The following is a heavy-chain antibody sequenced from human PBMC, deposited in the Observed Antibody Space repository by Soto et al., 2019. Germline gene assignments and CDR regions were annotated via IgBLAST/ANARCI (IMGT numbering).Heavy chain of an antibody. J-gene: IGHJ4*02. CDR2: ISYDGSNT. CDR1: GFTFSSYG. Sequence: QVQLVESGGGVVQPGRSLRLSCVASGFTFSSYGMQWVCQAPGKGLEWVAIISYDGSNTYYADSVKGRFTISIDNSKNTLYLQMNSLRAEDTSVYYCAKEGGLSGSYYISSSYYFDYCGPGTLVTVSS. D-gene: IGHD1-26*01. CDR3: AKEGGLSGSYYISSSYYFDY. V-gene: IGHV3-30*18.